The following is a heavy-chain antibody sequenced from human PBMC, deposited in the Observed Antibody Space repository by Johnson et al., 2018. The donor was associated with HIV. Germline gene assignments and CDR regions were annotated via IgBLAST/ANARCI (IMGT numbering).Heavy chain of an antibody. V-gene: IGHV3-30-3*01. J-gene: IGHJ3*02. CDR2: ISYAGSNK. CDR1: EFTFSNYA. Sequence: QVQLVESGGGVVQPGRSLKLSCAASEFTFSNYAMHWVRQAPGKWLEWVAVISYAGSNKYYADYVKGRFTISRDNSKNTLYLQMNSLRAKDTAVYYCARDPKRSGSYYKDAFDIWGQGTMVTVSS. CDR3: ARDPKRSGSYYKDAFDI. D-gene: IGHD3-10*01.